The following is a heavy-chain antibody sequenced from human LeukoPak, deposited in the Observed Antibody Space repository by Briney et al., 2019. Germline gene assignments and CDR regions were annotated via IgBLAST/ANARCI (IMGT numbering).Heavy chain of an antibody. Sequence: SETLSLTCTVSGGSISSSSYYWGWIRQPPGKGLEWIGSIYYSGSTNYNPSLKSRVTMSLDMSKNQFSLKLSSVTAADTAVYYCAREGSYYYGSGSGSNWFDPWGQGTLVTVSS. CDR1: GGSISSSSYY. J-gene: IGHJ5*02. CDR2: IYYSGST. D-gene: IGHD3-10*01. CDR3: AREGSYYYGSGSGSNWFDP. V-gene: IGHV4-39*07.